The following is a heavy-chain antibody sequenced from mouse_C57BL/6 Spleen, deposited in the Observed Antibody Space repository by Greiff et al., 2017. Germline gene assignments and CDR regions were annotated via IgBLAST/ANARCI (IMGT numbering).Heavy chain of an antibody. Sequence: QVQLKESGAELAKPGASVKLSCTASGYTFTSYWMHWVKQRPGQGLEWIGYINPSSGYTKYNQKFKDKATLTADKSSSTAYMQLSSLTYEDSAVYYCARWLTGTGVDYWGQGTTLTVSS. CDR3: ARWLTGTGVDY. CDR1: GYTFTSYW. D-gene: IGHD4-1*01. J-gene: IGHJ2*01. V-gene: IGHV1-7*01. CDR2: INPSSGYT.